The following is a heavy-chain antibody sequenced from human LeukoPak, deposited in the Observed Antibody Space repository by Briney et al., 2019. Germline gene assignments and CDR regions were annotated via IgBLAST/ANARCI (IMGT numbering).Heavy chain of an antibody. V-gene: IGHV3-30-3*01. CDR1: GFTFSSYA. CDR2: ISYDGSNK. J-gene: IGHJ4*02. D-gene: IGHD2-2*01. CDR3: AREGCSSTSCYFDY. Sequence: GRSLRLSCAASGFTFSSYAMHWVRQAPGKGLEWVAVISYDGSNKYYADSVKGRFTISRDNSKNTLYLQMNSLRAEDTAVYYCAREGCSSTSCYFDYWGQGTLVTVSS.